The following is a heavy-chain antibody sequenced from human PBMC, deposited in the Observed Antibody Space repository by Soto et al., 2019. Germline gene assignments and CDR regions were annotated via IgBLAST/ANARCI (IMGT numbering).Heavy chain of an antibody. CDR2: IYYTGTT. D-gene: IGHD1-1*01. CDR3: ARHPTIARFENGLDV. Sequence: TLSLTCTVSGGSVSGYYWSWIRQPPGKGLEWIGYIYYTGTTIYSPSLDRRVTLSVDTAKDQVSLTLTSVTPADTAVYYCARHPTIARFENGLDVWDQGTMVTVSS. J-gene: IGHJ6*02. V-gene: IGHV4-59*08. CDR1: GGSVSGYY.